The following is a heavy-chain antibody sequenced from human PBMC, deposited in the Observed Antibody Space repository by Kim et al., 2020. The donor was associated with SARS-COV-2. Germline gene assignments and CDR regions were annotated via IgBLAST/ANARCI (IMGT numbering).Heavy chain of an antibody. J-gene: IGHJ4*02. V-gene: IGHV1-18*01. CDR3: ARERDGYCSSTSCYPFDY. CDR1: GYTFTSYG. Sequence: ASVKVSCKASGYTFTSYGISWVRQAPGQGLEWMGWISAYNGNTNYAQKLQGRVTMTTDTSTSTAYMELRSLRSDDTAVYYCARERDGYCSSTSCYPFDYWGQGTLVTVSS. D-gene: IGHD2-2*03. CDR2: ISAYNGNT.